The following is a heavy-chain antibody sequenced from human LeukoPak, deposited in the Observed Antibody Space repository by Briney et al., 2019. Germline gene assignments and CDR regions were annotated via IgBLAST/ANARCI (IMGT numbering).Heavy chain of an antibody. J-gene: IGHJ1*01. D-gene: IGHD6-19*01. V-gene: IGHV3-53*01. Sequence: PGGSLRLSCEASGFSFSQNWMSWVRQAPGKGLEWVSLISSVGSTYYADSVKGRFTISRDNSKNTLYLQMNSLRAEDTAVYYCARDQYSSNWYVHHWGQGTLVTVS. CDR1: GFSFSQNW. CDR2: ISSVGST. CDR3: ARDQYSSNWYVHH.